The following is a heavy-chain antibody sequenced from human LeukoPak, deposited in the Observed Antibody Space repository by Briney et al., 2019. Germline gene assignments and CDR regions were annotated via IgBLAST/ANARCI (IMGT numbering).Heavy chain of an antibody. Sequence: GGSLRLSCAASGYTFSDYYMSWIRQAPGKGLEWVSYISSSGSFIYYADSVKGRFTISRDNAKNSLYLQMNSLRAEDTAVYYCTTEIGYCSGGSCTITDYWGQGTLVTVSS. J-gene: IGHJ4*02. D-gene: IGHD2-15*01. CDR2: ISSSGSFI. CDR3: TTEIGYCSGGSCTITDY. V-gene: IGHV3-11*04. CDR1: GYTFSDYY.